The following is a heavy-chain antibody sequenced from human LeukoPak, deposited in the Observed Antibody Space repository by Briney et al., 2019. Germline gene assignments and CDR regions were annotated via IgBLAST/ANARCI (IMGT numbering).Heavy chain of an antibody. Sequence: SETLSLTCTVSGGSISSSSYYWGWIRQPPGKGLEWIGSIYYSGSTYYNPSLKSRVTISVDTSKNQFSLKLNSVTAADTAVYYCARSSVESFNDWGQGTLVTVSS. CDR1: GGSISSSSYY. V-gene: IGHV4-39*07. J-gene: IGHJ4*02. CDR3: ARSSVESFND. D-gene: IGHD3-10*01. CDR2: IYYSGST.